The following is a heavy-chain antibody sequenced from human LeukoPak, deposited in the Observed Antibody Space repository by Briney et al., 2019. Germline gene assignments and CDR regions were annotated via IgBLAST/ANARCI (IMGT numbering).Heavy chain of an antibody. D-gene: IGHD3-22*01. CDR2: INPNSGGT. Sequence: ASVKVSCKASGYTFTGYYMHWVRQAHGQGLEWMGWINPNSGGTNYAQKFQGRVTMTRDTSISTAYMELSRLRSDDTAVYYCARDRGYYDSSGYYYGGDSDYWGQGTLVTVSS. J-gene: IGHJ4*02. CDR1: GYTFTGYY. V-gene: IGHV1-2*02. CDR3: ARDRGYYDSSGYYYGGDSDY.